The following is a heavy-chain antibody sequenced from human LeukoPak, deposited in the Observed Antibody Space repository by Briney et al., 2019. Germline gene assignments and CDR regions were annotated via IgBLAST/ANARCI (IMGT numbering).Heavy chain of an antibody. V-gene: IGHV1-3*01. J-gene: IGHJ6*02. D-gene: IGHD4-17*01. CDR2: INAGNGNT. CDR1: GYTFTAHY. Sequence: ASVKVSCKASGYTFTAHYIHWVRQAPGQRLEWMGWINAGNGNTKYSQKFQGRVTITRDTSASTAYMELSSLRSEDTAVYYCARGSYGDDYYYYGMDVWGQGTTVTVSS. CDR3: ARGSYGDDYYYYGMDV.